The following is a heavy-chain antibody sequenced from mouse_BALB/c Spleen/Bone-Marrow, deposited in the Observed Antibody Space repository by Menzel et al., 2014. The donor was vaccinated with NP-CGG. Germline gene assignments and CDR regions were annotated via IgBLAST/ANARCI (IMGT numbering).Heavy chain of an antibody. CDR1: GFNIKDTY. J-gene: IGHJ2*01. CDR2: VDPANGNT. V-gene: IGHV14-3*02. Sequence: VQLQQSGAELVKPGASVKLSCTASGFNIKDTYMHWVKQRPEQGLEWIGRVDPANGNTKYDPKFQGKATITADTSSNTAYLQLSSLTSEDTAAYYCASYDYGYYFDYWGQGTTLTVSS. CDR3: ASYDYGYYFDY. D-gene: IGHD2-4*01.